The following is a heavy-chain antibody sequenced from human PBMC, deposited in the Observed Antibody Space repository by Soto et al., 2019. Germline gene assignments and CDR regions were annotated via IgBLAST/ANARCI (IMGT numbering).Heavy chain of an antibody. CDR2: INHSGST. V-gene: IGHV4-34*01. Sequence: PSETLSLTCAVYGGSFSGYYWSWIRQPPGKGLEWIGEINHSGSTNYNPSLKSRVTISVDTSKNQFSLKLSSVTAADTAVYYCARATFAAAGQTHFDYWGQGTLVTVSS. D-gene: IGHD6-13*01. CDR1: GGSFSGYY. CDR3: ARATFAAAGQTHFDY. J-gene: IGHJ4*02.